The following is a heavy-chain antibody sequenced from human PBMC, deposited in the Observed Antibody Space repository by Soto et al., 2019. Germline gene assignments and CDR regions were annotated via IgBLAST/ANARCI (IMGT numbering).Heavy chain of an antibody. D-gene: IGHD3-9*01. CDR2: IYYSGST. V-gene: IGHV4-59*01. CDR1: GGSISSYY. CDR3: ARDRQGNILTGYYGMDV. J-gene: IGHJ6*02. Sequence: PSETLSLTCTVSGGSISSYYRSWIRQPPGKGLEWIGYIYYSGSTNYNPSLKSRVTISVDTSKNQFSLKLSSVTAADTAVYYCARDRQGNILTGYYGMDVWGQGTTVTVSS.